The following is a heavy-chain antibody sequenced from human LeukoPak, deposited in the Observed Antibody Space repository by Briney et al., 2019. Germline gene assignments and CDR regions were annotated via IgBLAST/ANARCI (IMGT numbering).Heavy chain of an antibody. D-gene: IGHD2-8*01. CDR1: GFSLTTYP. CDR2: ISSDGNTE. Sequence: PGGSLRLSCAASGFSLTTYPMNCIRQVPGKGLEWVSHISSDGNTEYYADSVRVRFTMSRDNAKNSLDLHMNSLRTEDTAVYYCARDIVNGPFVTSLESWGQGALVTVSS. CDR3: ARDIVNGPFVTSLES. V-gene: IGHV3-48*03. J-gene: IGHJ4*02.